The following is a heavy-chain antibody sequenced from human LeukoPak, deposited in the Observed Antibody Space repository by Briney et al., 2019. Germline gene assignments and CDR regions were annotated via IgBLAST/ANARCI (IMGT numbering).Heavy chain of an antibody. Sequence: GASVKVSCKASGYTFTSYGISWVRQAPGQGLEWMGWISAYNGNTNYAQKLQGRVTITRDTSASTAYMELSSLRSEDTAVYYCARAHHYYFDYWGQGTLVTVSS. CDR3: ARAHHYYFDY. CDR2: ISAYNGNT. J-gene: IGHJ4*02. V-gene: IGHV1-18*01. CDR1: GYTFTSYG.